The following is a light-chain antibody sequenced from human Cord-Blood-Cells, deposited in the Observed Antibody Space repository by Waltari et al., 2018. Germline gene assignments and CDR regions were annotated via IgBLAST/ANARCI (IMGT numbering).Light chain of an antibody. J-gene: IGKJ4*01. CDR3: QQSYSTPLT. Sequence: DIQMTQSPSSVSASVGDRVTITCRASQSISSYLNWYQQKPGKAPKLLIYAASSLQRGVPSRFSGSGSGTDFTLTISSRQPEDFATYYCQQSYSTPLTFGGGTKVEIK. CDR2: AAS. V-gene: IGKV1-39*01. CDR1: QSISSY.